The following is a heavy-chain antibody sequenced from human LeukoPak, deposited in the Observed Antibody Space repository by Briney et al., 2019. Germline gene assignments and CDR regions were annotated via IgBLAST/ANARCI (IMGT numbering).Heavy chain of an antibody. J-gene: IGHJ4*02. CDR2: IIYSGST. V-gene: IGHV4-59*01. CDR1: GGSISGYY. CDR3: ASEGVAGYHFDY. Sequence: SEPLSLTCTVSGGSISGYYWSWIRQPPGKGLEWIGYIIYSGSTNYNPSLKSRVTISGDTSKNQLSLKLNSVTAADTAVYYCASEGVAGYHFDYWGQGTLVTVSS. D-gene: IGHD6-19*01.